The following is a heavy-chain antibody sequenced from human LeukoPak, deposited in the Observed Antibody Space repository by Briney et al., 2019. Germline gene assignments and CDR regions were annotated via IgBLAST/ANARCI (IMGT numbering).Heavy chain of an antibody. Sequence: GGSLRLSCAASGLTVSSNYMTWVRQAPGKGLEWVSTIYAGGDTHYADSVKGRFTISRDNSKNTLCLQMDSLTADDTALYYCARLWFGEGHFDYWGQGTLVTVSS. V-gene: IGHV3-53*01. D-gene: IGHD3-10*01. CDR3: ARLWFGEGHFDY. J-gene: IGHJ4*02. CDR1: GLTVSSNY. CDR2: IYAGGDT.